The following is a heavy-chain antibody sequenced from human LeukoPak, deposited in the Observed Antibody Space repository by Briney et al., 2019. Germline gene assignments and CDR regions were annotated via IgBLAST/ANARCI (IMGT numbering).Heavy chain of an antibody. D-gene: IGHD2-21*02. Sequence: SVTMSLTCAVYGQSFSGYYWSWIRQPPGKGLECIGEIKHSGNPNYNPSLKSRVTISVDTSKHQFSLKVSSVTAADTAVYHCARAGHYFGGDRSQRYGMDVWGQGTTVTVSS. CDR1: GQSFSGYY. CDR3: ARAGHYFGGDRSQRYGMDV. V-gene: IGHV4-34*01. J-gene: IGHJ6*02. CDR2: IKHSGNP.